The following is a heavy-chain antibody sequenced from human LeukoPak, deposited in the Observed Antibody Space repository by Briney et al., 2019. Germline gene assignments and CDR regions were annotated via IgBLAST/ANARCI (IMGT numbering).Heavy chain of an antibody. D-gene: IGHD3-22*01. CDR1: GFTFDDYA. Sequence: GGSLRHSCAASGFTFDDYAMHWVRQAPGKGLEWVFFITGDGGRTYYADSVKGRFTISRDNSKKSLYLQMSRLRTEDTALYFCAKDRDTSGYTHWGQGTLVSVSS. CDR2: ITGDGGRT. CDR3: AKDRDTSGYTH. V-gene: IGHV3-43*02. J-gene: IGHJ4*02.